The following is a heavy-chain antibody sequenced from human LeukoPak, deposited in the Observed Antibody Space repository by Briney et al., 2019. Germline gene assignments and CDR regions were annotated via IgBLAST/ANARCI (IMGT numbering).Heavy chain of an antibody. D-gene: IGHD6-19*01. CDR2: INPTSGDT. V-gene: IGHV1-2*02. J-gene: IGHJ4*02. CDR3: ARGGSAWDNPFDY. Sequence: GASVKVSCKASGYTFTGYYIHWVRQAPGQGLEWMGWINPTSGDTKYAQKFQGRVTMTRDTSISTAYMELSRLRADDTAVFYCARGGSAWDNPFDYWGQGTLVTVSS. CDR1: GYTFTGYY.